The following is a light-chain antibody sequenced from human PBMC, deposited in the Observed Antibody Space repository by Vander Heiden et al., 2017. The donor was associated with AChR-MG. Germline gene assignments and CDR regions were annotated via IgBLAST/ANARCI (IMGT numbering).Light chain of an antibody. J-gene: IGKJ1*01. CDR2: AAS. CDR3: QLYNNWPPA. CDR1: QSVGSN. V-gene: IGKV3-15*01. Sequence: ELVMTQSPATLSVSPGDRATLSSRASQSVGSNVAWYQQKPGQAPRLLIYAASTRATGIPARFSGSGSGTEFTLTVGSLQSEDFAVYYCQLYNNWPPAFGQGTKVEIK.